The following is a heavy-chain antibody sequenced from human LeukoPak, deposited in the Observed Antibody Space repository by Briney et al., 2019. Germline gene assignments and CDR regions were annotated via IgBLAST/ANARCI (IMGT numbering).Heavy chain of an antibody. CDR2: IYPGDSDT. J-gene: IGHJ4*02. Sequence: PEESLKISCKGSGYSFTSYWIGWVRQMPGKGLEWMGIIYPGDSDTRYSPSFQGQVTISADKSISTAYLQWSSLKASDTAMYYCARQYYYDSSGYYYFGYWGQGTLVTVSS. V-gene: IGHV5-51*01. CDR3: ARQYYYDSSGYYYFGY. CDR1: GYSFTSYW. D-gene: IGHD3-22*01.